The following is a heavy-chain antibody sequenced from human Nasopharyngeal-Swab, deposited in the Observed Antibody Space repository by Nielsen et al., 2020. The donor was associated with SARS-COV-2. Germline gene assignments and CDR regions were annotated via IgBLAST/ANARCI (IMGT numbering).Heavy chain of an antibody. CDR2: ISYDGSNK. D-gene: IGHD6-19*01. CDR1: GFTFSSYG. CDR3: AKGAVAGVGGYYYYMDV. J-gene: IGHJ6*03. Sequence: GEYLKISCAASGFTFSSYGMHWVRQAPGKGLERVAVISYDGSNKYYADSVKGRFTISRDNSKNTLYLQMNSLRAEDTAVYYCAKGAVAGVGGYYYYMDVWGKGTTVTVSS. V-gene: IGHV3-30*18.